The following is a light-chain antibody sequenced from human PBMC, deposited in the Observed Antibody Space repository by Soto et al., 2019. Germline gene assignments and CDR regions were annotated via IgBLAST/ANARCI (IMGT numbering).Light chain of an antibody. Sequence: DIQMTQSPSTLSASVGDRVTITCRASQTISTWLAWYQHKPGTAPKLLIYKASSLEPGVPSRFSGSGSGTEFTLTISSLQPDDFATYYCQQYSTNSRTFGQGTKVETK. V-gene: IGKV1-5*03. CDR1: QTISTW. J-gene: IGKJ2*02. CDR3: QQYSTNSRT. CDR2: KAS.